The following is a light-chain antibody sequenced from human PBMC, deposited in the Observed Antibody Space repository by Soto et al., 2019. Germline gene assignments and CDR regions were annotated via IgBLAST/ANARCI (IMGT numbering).Light chain of an antibody. Sequence: DIQMTQSPSSVSASVGDRVTITCRASQGISSWLAWCQQKRGKAPKLLFYAACSLQTGVPSRFSGSGSGTDFTLTICSLQPEEFATYYCQQTYSFPLTLGGGTKVEMK. CDR3: QQTYSFPLT. CDR2: AAC. V-gene: IGKV1-12*01. CDR1: QGISSW. J-gene: IGKJ4*01.